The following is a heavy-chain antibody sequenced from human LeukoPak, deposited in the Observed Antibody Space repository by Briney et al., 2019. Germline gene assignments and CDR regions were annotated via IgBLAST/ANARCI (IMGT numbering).Heavy chain of an antibody. V-gene: IGHV4-38-2*01. Sequence: SETLSLTCAVSGYSISSGYYWGWIRQPPGKGLEWIGSIYHSGSTYYNPSLKRRVTISVDTSKNQFSLKLSSVTAADTAVYYCARGYNWNYHWFDPWGQGTLVTVSS. CDR2: IYHSGST. J-gene: IGHJ5*02. CDR1: GYSISSGYY. CDR3: ARGYNWNYHWFDP. D-gene: IGHD1-7*01.